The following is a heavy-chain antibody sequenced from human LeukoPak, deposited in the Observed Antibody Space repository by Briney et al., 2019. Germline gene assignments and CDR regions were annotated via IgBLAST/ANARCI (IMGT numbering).Heavy chain of an antibody. J-gene: IGHJ5*02. V-gene: IGHV1-2*02. CDR3: ARGLTWDIVVVPAAGEDWFDP. Sequence: ASVKVSCKASGYTFTGYYMHWVRQAPGQGLEWMGWINPNSGGTNYAQKFQGRVTMTRDTSISTAYMELSRLRSGDTAVYYCARGLTWDIVVVPAAGEDWFDPWGQGTLVTVSS. CDR2: INPNSGGT. D-gene: IGHD2-2*01. CDR1: GYTFTGYY.